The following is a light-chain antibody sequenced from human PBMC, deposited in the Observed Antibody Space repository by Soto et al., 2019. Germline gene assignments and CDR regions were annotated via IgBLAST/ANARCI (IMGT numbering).Light chain of an antibody. CDR3: CSYASGTDV. J-gene: IGLJ1*01. CDR2: EGS. Sequence: QSALTQPASVSGSPGQSITISCTGTSSDVGSYNLVSWYQQHPGKAPKLMIYEGSKRPSGVSNRFSGSKSGNTASLTISGLQAEDEADYYCCSYASGTDVFGTGTKVTVL. V-gene: IGLV2-23*01. CDR1: SSDVGSYNL.